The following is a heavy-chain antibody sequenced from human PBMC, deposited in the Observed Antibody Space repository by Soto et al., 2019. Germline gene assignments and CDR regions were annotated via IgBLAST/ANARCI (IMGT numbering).Heavy chain of an antibody. V-gene: IGHV4-30-2*05. CDR1: GGSISSGGYS. D-gene: IGHD2-21*02. CDR3: ASGPMGDRGCGGDCIWDAFAF. Sequence: QLQLQESGSGLVKPSQTLSLTCAVSGGSISSGGYSWSWIRQPPGKALEWIGYIYHSGSTSYNPSRKIRVAISVDTSKDQWPLERSSGSGADTAVDCCASGPMGDRGCGGDCIWDAFAFGGQGTMVTVAS. CDR2: IYHSGST. J-gene: IGHJ3*01.